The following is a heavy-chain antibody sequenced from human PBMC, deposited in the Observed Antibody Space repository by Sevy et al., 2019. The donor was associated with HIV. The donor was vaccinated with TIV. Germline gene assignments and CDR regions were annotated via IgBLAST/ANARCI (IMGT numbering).Heavy chain of an antibody. V-gene: IGHV3-74*01. CDR1: GFTFSRYL. CDR3: AREGVDFWSGPVDFYYGMDV. Sequence: GGYLRLSCAASGFTFSRYLMHWVRQAPGKGLVWVSQIKNDGSSTTYADSVKGRFTISRDNAKNTLYLQMNSLRAEDTAVYYCAREGVDFWSGPVDFYYGMDVWGQGATVTVSS. D-gene: IGHD3-3*01. J-gene: IGHJ6*02. CDR2: IKNDGSST.